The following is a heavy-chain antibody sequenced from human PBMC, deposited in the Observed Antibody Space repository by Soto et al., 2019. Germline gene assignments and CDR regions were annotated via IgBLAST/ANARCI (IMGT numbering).Heavy chain of an antibody. D-gene: IGHD1-7*01. CDR3: AQTVHTNRELMDV. J-gene: IGHJ6*02. CDR1: GFSLSTSGMC. Sequence: SGPTLVNPTQTLTLTCTFSGFSLSTSGMCVNWIRQPPGKALEWLALIDWVDDKFYSTSLKTRLTISKDTSKHQVVLTMTNMDPVDTATCFCAQTVHTNRELMDVWSQGTTVTVSS. CDR2: IDWVDDK. V-gene: IGHV2-70*01.